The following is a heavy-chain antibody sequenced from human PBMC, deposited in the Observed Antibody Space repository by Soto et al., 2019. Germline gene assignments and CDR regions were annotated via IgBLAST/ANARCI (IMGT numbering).Heavy chain of an antibody. D-gene: IGHD2-2*01. CDR1: GGTSSSGGYS. CDR3: ARVPGR. V-gene: IGHV4-30-2*01. Sequence: SETLSLTCGVSGGTSSSGGYSWSWIRQPPGKGLEWIGYIYHSGSTYYNPSLKSRVTISVDRSKNQFSLKLSSVTAADTAVYYCARVPGRWGQGTLVTVSS. CDR2: IYHSGST. J-gene: IGHJ4*02.